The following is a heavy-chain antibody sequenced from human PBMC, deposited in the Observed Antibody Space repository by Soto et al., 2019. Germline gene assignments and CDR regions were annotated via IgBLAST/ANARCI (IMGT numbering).Heavy chain of an antibody. V-gene: IGHV3-53*04. CDR1: GFTVSNNY. J-gene: IGHJ4*02. CDR3: AREGGYYHYFDY. CDR2: IYSDDTT. D-gene: IGHD1-26*01. Sequence: QLVESGGGLVQPGGSLRLSCAVSGFTVSNNYMNWVRQAPGKGLEWVSVIYSDDTTFYADSVKGRFTISRHNSKNTLYLQLNSLSAEDTAVYYCAREGGYYHYFDYWGRGTLVTVSS.